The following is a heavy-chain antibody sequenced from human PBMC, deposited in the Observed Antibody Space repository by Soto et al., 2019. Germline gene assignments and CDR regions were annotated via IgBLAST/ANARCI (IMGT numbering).Heavy chain of an antibody. J-gene: IGHJ4*02. CDR3: AGRGDSSGYTGY. V-gene: IGHV3-23*01. D-gene: IGHD3-22*01. CDR2: ISGSGGST. CDR1: GFTFSSYA. Sequence: EVQLLEAGGGLVQPGGSLRLSCAASGFTFSSYAMSWVRQAPGKGLEWVSAISGSGGSTYYADSVKGRFTISRDNSKNTLYLQMNSLRAEDTAVYYCAGRGDSSGYTGYWGQGTLVTVSS.